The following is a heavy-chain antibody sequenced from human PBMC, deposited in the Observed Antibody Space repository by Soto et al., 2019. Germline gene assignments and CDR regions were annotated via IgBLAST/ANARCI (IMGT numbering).Heavy chain of an antibody. CDR2: IYYSGST. CDR1: GGSISSGDYY. V-gene: IGHV4-30-4*01. Sequence: SETLSLTCTVSGGSISSGDYYWSWIRQPPGKGLEWIGYIYYSGSTYYNPSLKSRVTISVDTSKNQFSLKLSSVTAADTAVYYCARDAFYYDSRGTSSYYYYYGMDVWGQGTTVTVSS. CDR3: ARDAFYYDSRGTSSYYYYYGMDV. J-gene: IGHJ6*02. D-gene: IGHD3-22*01.